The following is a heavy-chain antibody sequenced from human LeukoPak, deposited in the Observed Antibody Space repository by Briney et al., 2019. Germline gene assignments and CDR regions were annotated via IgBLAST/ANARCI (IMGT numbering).Heavy chain of an antibody. CDR2: ISSTSSNT. V-gene: IGHV3-11*05. CDR1: GFTFSDYY. D-gene: IGHD6-13*01. J-gene: IGHJ5*02. CDR3: ARDSSIAAASNWFDP. Sequence: PGGSLRLSCAASGFTFSDYYMSWVRQAPGKGLEWVSYISSTSSNTTYADSVKGRFTISRDNAKNSLYLQMNSLRAEDTAVYYCARDSSIAAASNWFDPWGQGTLVTVSS.